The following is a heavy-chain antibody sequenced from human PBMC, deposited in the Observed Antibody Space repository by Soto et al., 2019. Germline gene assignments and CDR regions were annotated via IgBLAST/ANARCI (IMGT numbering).Heavy chain of an antibody. CDR1: GGTFSSYS. V-gene: IGHV1-69*13. Sequence: SVKLSSKASGGTFSSYSSSSVRQAPGRGLEWMGGIIPIFGTANYAQKFQGRVTITADESTSTAYMELSSLRSEDTAVYYCARGYSRARTNWFDPWGQGTLVTVSS. J-gene: IGHJ5*02. CDR2: IIPIFGTA. D-gene: IGHD6-13*01. CDR3: ARGYSRARTNWFDP.